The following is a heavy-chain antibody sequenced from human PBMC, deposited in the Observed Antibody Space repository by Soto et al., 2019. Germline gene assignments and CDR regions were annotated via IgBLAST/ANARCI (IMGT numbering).Heavy chain of an antibody. V-gene: IGHV4-61*01. D-gene: IGHD3-3*01. CDR3: ASGSFWSGYYTGFDY. J-gene: IGHJ4*02. CDR1: GGSVSSGSYY. CDR2: IYYSGST. Sequence: QVQLQESGPGLVKPSETLSLTCTVSGGSVSSGSYYWSWIRQPPGKGLEWIGYIYYSGSTNYNPALKSRVTISVDTSKNQFSLKLSSVTAADTAVYYCASGSFWSGYYTGFDYWGQGTLVTVSS.